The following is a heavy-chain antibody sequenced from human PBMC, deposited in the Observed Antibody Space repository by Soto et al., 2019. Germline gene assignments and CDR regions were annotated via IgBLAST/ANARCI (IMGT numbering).Heavy chain of an antibody. CDR2: IIPIFGTA. V-gene: IGHV1-69*01. CDR3: ARGGYSGSYPNWYFDL. J-gene: IGHJ2*01. Sequence: QVQLVQSGAEVKKPGSSVNVSCKASGGTFSSYAISWVRQAPGQGLEWMGGIIPIFGTANYAQKFQGRVTITADESTSTAYMELSSLRSEDTAVYYCARGGYSGSYPNWYFDLWGRGTLVTVSS. D-gene: IGHD1-26*01. CDR1: GGTFSSYA.